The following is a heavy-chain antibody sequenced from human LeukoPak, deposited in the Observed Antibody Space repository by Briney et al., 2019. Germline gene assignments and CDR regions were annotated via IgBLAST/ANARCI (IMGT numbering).Heavy chain of an antibody. V-gene: IGHV4-59*01. CDR1: GGSISSYY. CDR3: ARDRGPNCSGGSCWDY. J-gene: IGHJ4*02. Sequence: PSETLPLTCTVSGGSISSYYWSWIRQPPGKGLEWIGYIYYSGSTNYNPSLKSRVTISVDTSKNQFSLKLSSVTAADTAVYYCARDRGPNCSGGSCWDYWGQGTLVTVSS. CDR2: IYYSGST. D-gene: IGHD2-15*01.